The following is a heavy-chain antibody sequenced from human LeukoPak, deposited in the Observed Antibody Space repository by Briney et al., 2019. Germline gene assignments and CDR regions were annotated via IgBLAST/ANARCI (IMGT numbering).Heavy chain of an antibody. J-gene: IGHJ6*03. CDR1: GYFISSGYY. D-gene: IGHD3-10*01. CDR3: ARLRSGPTSYYYYYMDV. CDR2: MFHSGST. Sequence: SETLSLTCGVSGYFISSGYYWGWIRQPPGKGLEWIGSMFHSGSTYYNPSLKSRVTKSVDKSKNEFSLKLTSVTAADTAVYYCARLRSGPTSYYYYYMDVWGKGTTVTVSS. V-gene: IGHV4-38-2*01.